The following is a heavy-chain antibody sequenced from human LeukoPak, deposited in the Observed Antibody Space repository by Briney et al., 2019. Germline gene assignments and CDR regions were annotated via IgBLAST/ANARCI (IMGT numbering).Heavy chain of an antibody. D-gene: IGHD4-23*01. J-gene: IGHJ4*02. Sequence: PSGTLSLTCAVSGDSISSSNWWSWVRLPPGKGLEWIGEVYHSGSTNYNPSLKSRVTISVDKSKNQFSLKLSSVTAADTAVYYCASRNDYGGNIDYWGQGTLVTVSS. V-gene: IGHV4-4*02. CDR1: GDSISSSNW. CDR2: VYHSGST. CDR3: ASRNDYGGNIDY.